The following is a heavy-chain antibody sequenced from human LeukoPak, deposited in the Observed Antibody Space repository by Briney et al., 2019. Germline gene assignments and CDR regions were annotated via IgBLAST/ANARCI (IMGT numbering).Heavy chain of an antibody. Sequence: PGGSLRLSCAASGFTSSSHGMHWVRQAPGKGLEWVAVIWYDGSKKYHADSVKGRFTISRDNSKNTLYLQMNSLRAEDTAVYYCARDLLGYSYDAYYFDFWGQGTLVTVSS. V-gene: IGHV3-33*01. CDR3: ARDLLGYSYDAYYFDF. D-gene: IGHD5-18*01. J-gene: IGHJ4*02. CDR1: GFTSSSHG. CDR2: IWYDGSKK.